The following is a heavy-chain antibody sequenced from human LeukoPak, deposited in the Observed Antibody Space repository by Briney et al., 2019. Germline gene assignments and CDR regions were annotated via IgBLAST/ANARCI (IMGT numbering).Heavy chain of an antibody. CDR2: ISSSSSYI. J-gene: IGHJ4*02. Sequence: GRSLRLSCAASGFTFSRHGMHWVRQAPGKGLEWVSSISSSSSYIYYADSVKGRFTISRDNAKNSLYLQMNSLRAEDTAVYYCARVIEPGVIDYWGQGTLVTVSS. V-gene: IGHV3-21*01. CDR3: ARVIEPGVIDY. D-gene: IGHD1-14*01. CDR1: GFTFSRHG.